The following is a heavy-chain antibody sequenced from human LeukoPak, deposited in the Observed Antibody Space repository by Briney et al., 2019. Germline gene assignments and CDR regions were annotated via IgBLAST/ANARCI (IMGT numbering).Heavy chain of an antibody. CDR3: AKLVGRGSGYFSFVDY. V-gene: IGHV3-7*03. Sequence: GGSLRLSCAASGFTFSSYWMSWVRQAPGKGLEWVANIKEDGSEKYYVDSVKGRFTISRDNAKNSLYLQMNSLRAEDTALYYCAKLVGRGSGYFSFVDYWGQGTLVTVSS. CDR2: IKEDGSEK. J-gene: IGHJ4*02. D-gene: IGHD5-12*01. CDR1: GFTFSSYW.